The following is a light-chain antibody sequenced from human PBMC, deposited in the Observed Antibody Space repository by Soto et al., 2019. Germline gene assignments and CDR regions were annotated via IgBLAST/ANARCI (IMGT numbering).Light chain of an antibody. CDR1: QSVGDY. V-gene: IGKV3-11*01. CDR3: QQRSKLPRT. J-gene: IGKJ4*01. CDR2: GAS. Sequence: EILLTQSPATLSLSPGERATLSCRASQSVGDYLAWYQQRPGQAPRLLIYGASNRATGIPARFSASGSETDFTLTISSLQPDDSAVYFCQQRSKLPRTFXGGTKLDIK.